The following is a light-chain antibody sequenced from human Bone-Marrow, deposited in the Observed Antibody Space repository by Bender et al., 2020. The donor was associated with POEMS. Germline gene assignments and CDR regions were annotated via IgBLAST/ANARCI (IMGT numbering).Light chain of an antibody. J-gene: IGLJ3*02. CDR2: KNG. V-gene: IGLV1-47*01. Sequence: QSVLTQPPSASGTPGQRVTISCSGTSSNVGSNYVFWYQQLPGKAPRLLMHKNGLRPSGVPDRFSGSKSGTSASLAISGLRSEDEADYYCAAWDGSLSGWLFGGGTKLTVL. CDR1: SSNVGSNY. CDR3: AAWDGSLSGWL.